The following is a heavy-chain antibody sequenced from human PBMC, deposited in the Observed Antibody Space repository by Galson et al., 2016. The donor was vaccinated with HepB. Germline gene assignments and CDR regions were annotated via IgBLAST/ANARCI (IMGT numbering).Heavy chain of an antibody. CDR3: AKGSREGTLRQPFDL. Sequence: SLRLSCAAPELAFSSFTMNWVRQAPGKGPEWVALISVGGSTTYYADSVRGRFSISRDNSKNTLYLQMNSLRAEDTALYYCAKGSREGTLRQPFDLWGQGTMVTVSS. CDR2: ISVGGSTT. D-gene: IGHD3-10*01. V-gene: IGHV3-23*01. J-gene: IGHJ3*01. CDR1: ELAFSSFT.